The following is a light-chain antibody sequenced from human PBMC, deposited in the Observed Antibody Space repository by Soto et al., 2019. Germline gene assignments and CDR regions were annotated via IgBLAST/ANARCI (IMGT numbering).Light chain of an antibody. Sequence: EIVMTQSPATLSVSPGEGATLSCRASQSVGTKVAWYQHKTGQAPRLLIYGTSTRATGIPARFSGSRSETEFTLTIGSLQTEDCAVYYCQQYNDWPPKYTFGQGTKLEI. J-gene: IGKJ2*01. CDR1: QSVGTK. CDR3: QQYNDWPPKYT. CDR2: GTS. V-gene: IGKV3-15*01.